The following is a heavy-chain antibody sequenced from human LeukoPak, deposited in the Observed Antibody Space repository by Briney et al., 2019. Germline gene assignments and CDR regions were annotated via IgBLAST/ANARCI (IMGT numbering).Heavy chain of an antibody. Sequence: GGSLRLACAASGFTFSSYWMSWIRQAPGKGLEWVANIKQDGSEKYYVDSVKGRFTISRDNAKNSLYLQMNSLRVEDTAVYYCARSPPLWNGDAFDIWGQGTMVTVSS. J-gene: IGHJ3*02. D-gene: IGHD1-1*01. V-gene: IGHV3-7*03. CDR1: GFTFSSYW. CDR2: IKQDGSEK. CDR3: ARSPPLWNGDAFDI.